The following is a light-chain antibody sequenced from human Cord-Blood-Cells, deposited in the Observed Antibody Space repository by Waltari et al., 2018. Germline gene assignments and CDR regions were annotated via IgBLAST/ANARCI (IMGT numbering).Light chain of an antibody. CDR3: QAWDSSTAWV. CDR2: QDS. J-gene: IGLJ1*01. Sequence: SYALTQPPSVSVSPGQTASITCSGDKLGDQYACWYQQKPGQSPVLVIYQDSKRPSGIPERFSGSNSGNTATLTISGTQAMDEADYYCQAWDSSTAWVFGTGTKVTVL. CDR1: KLGDQY. V-gene: IGLV3-1*01.